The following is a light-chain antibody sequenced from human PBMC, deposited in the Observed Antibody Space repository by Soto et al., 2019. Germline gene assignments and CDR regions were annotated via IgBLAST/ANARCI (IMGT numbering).Light chain of an antibody. V-gene: IGKV3-20*01. CDR1: QSVSKY. Sequence: EIVLTQSPGTLALSPGEGATLSCRASQSVSKYLAWYQQKPGQAPRLLIYGASSRATGIPDSFSGSGSGTELNLTISRLEPEDFAVSYCQQYGGSPQTFGQGTKVEIK. J-gene: IGKJ1*01. CDR3: QQYGGSPQT. CDR2: GAS.